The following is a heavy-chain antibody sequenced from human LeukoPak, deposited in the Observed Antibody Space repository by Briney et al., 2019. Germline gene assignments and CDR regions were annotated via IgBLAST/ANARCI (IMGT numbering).Heavy chain of an antibody. CDR2: TYTSGST. V-gene: IGHV4-4*07. CDR3: AREQNWSRFDP. Sequence: SETLSLTCTVSGGSISSYYWSWIRQPAGKGLEWIGRTYTSGSTNYNPSLKSRVTMSVDTSKNQFSLKLSSVTAADTAMYYCAREQNWSRFDPWGQGTLVTVSS. CDR1: GGSISSYY. D-gene: IGHD1-1*01. J-gene: IGHJ5*02.